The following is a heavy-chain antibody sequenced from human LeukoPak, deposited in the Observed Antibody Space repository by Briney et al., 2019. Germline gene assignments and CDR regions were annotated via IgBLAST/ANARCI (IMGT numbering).Heavy chain of an antibody. J-gene: IGHJ4*02. D-gene: IGHD3-10*01. Sequence: GSLRLSCAASGFSFSDYAMDWVRQPPGKGLEWIGEINHSGSTNYNPSLKSRVTISVDTSKNQFSLKLSSVTAADTAVYYCASVVVRGVIDDYWGQGTLVTVSS. CDR2: INHSGST. V-gene: IGHV4-34*01. CDR1: GFSFSDYA. CDR3: ASVVVRGVIDDY.